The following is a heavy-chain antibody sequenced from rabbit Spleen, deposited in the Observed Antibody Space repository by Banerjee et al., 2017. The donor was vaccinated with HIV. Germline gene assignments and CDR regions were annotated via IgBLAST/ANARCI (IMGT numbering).Heavy chain of an antibody. CDR3: ARNYVNVFDP. CDR2: IDPVFGIT. D-gene: IGHD1-1*01. CDR1: GFTLSSYY. Sequence: QLKESGGGLVQPGGSLKLSCKASGFTLSSYYMNWVRQAPGKGLEWIGYIDPVFGITYYANWVNGRFSISRENAQNTVFLQMTSLTAADTATYFCARNYVNVFDPWGPGTLVTVS. V-gene: IGHV1S7*01. J-gene: IGHJ2*01.